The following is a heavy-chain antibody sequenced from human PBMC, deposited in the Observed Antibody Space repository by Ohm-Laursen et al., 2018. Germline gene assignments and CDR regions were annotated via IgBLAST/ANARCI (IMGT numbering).Heavy chain of an antibody. CDR3: ARALYYYDSSGYPQ. V-gene: IGHV4-34*01. Sequence: GTLSLTCAVYGGAFSGYYWSWIRQPPGKGLERVGEITHSGSTNYNPSIKSRFTISLDTSKNHFSLKLSSVTAADTAVYYCARALYYYDSSGYPQWGQGTLVTVSS. D-gene: IGHD3-22*01. J-gene: IGHJ4*02. CDR2: ITHSGST. CDR1: GGAFSGYY.